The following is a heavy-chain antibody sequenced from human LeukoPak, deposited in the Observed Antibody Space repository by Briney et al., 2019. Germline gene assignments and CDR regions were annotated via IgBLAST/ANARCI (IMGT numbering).Heavy chain of an antibody. CDR2: INPNSGGT. J-gene: IGHJ4*02. V-gene: IGHV1-2*02. CDR3: ARDRKYSSSAFDY. Sequence: ASVKVSCKASGYTFTGYYMHWVRQAPGQGLEWMGWINPNSGGTNYAQKLQGRVTMTTDTSTSTAYMELRSLRSDDTAVYYCARDRKYSSSAFDYWGQGTLVTVSS. D-gene: IGHD6-13*01. CDR1: GYTFTGYY.